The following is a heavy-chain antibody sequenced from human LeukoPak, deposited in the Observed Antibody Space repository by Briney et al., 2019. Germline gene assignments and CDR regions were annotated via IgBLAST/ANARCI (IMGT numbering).Heavy chain of an antibody. CDR1: GFTFSNYG. V-gene: IGHV3-23*01. D-gene: IGHD6-19*01. J-gene: IGHJ4*02. Sequence: QPGGTLRLSCSASGFTFSNYGMSWVRQAPGKGLEWVSAISGSGSNTYYADSVKGRFTISRDNAKNSLYLQMNSLRAEDTAVYYCARGFMGLSVAGTAYFDYWGQGTLVTVSS. CDR3: ARGFMGLSVAGTAYFDY. CDR2: ISGSGSNT.